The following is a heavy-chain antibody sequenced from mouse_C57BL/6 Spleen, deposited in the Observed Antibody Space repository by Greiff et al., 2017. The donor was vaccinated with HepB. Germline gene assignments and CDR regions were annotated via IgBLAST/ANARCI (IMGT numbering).Heavy chain of an antibody. CDR2: IYPGDGDT. J-gene: IGHJ2*01. D-gene: IGHD4-1*01. CDR1: GYAFSSSW. CDR3: ARELTGTYYFDY. V-gene: IGHV1-82*01. Sequence: VQLKESGPELVKPGASVKISCKASGYAFSSSWMNWVKQRPGKGLEWIGRIYPGDGDTNYNGKFKGKATLTADKSSSTAYMQLSSLTSEDSAVYFCARELTGTYYFDYWGQGTTLTVSS.